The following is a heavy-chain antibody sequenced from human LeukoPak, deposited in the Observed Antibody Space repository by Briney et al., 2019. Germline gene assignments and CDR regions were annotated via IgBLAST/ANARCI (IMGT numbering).Heavy chain of an antibody. Sequence: PGGSLRLSCAASGFTFSSYWMHWVRQGPGQGLVWVSRINTDGTTTTYADSVKGGFTISRDNAKNTLYLQMNSLRAEDTGVYYCARRRPGFFAFDIWGQGTMVTVSS. V-gene: IGHV3-74*01. CDR2: INTDGTTT. J-gene: IGHJ3*02. CDR1: GFTFSSYW. CDR3: ARRRPGFFAFDI.